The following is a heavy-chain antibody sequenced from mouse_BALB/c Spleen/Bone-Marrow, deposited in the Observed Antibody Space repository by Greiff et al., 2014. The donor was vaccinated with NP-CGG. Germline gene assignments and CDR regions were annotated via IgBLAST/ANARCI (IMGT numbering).Heavy chain of an antibody. J-gene: IGHJ3*01. V-gene: IGHV1-18*01. CDR1: GYSFTGYT. D-gene: IGHD1-1*01. CDR3: ARGDYYGSSSFAY. CDR2: INPYNGGT. Sequence: EVKLMESGPELVKPGASMKISCKASGYSFTGYTMNWVKQSHGKNLEWIGLINPYNGGTSYNQKFKGKATLTVDKSSSTAYMELLSLTSEDSAVYYCARGDYYGSSSFAYWGQGTLVTFSA.